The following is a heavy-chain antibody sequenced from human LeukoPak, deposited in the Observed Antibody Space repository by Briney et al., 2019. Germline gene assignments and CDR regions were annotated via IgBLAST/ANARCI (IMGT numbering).Heavy chain of an antibody. V-gene: IGHV3-7*04. Sequence: GSLRLSCAASGFTFENYWMIWVRQAPGKGLEWVAHIKEGGSEKYYADSVKGRFTISRDNAKNSLYLEMNGLRVEDTAVYYCARGGSRGSLDNWGQGALVTVSS. J-gene: IGHJ4*02. D-gene: IGHD1-26*01. CDR1: GFTFENYW. CDR3: ARGGSRGSLDN. CDR2: IKEGGSEK.